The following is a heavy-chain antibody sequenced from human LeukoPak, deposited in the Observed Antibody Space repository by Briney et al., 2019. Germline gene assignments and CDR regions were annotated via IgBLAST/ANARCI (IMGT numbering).Heavy chain of an antibody. V-gene: IGHV3-53*05. Sequence: GGSLRLSCAASGFTVSSNYMSWVRQAPGKGLEWVSIIYSGGSTYYADSVKGRFTISRDNSKNTLYLQMNSLRAEDTAVYYCAKIYYDSSGYPLDAFDIWGQGTMVTVSS. CDR1: GFTVSSNY. D-gene: IGHD3-22*01. CDR3: AKIYYDSSGYPLDAFDI. J-gene: IGHJ3*02. CDR2: IYSGGST.